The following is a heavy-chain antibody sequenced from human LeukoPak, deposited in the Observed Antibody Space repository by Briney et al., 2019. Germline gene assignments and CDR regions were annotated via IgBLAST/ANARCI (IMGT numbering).Heavy chain of an antibody. Sequence: GGSLRLSCAASGFTFSSYSMNWVRQAPGKGLEWVSYISSSGSTIYYADSVKGRFTISRDNAKNSLYLQMNSLRAEDTAVYYCAIDPHDAFDIWGQGTMVTVSS. J-gene: IGHJ3*02. V-gene: IGHV3-48*04. CDR2: ISSSGSTI. CDR3: AIDPHDAFDI. CDR1: GFTFSSYS.